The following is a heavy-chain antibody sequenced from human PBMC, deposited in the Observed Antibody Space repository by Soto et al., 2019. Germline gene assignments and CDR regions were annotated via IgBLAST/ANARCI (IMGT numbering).Heavy chain of an antibody. J-gene: IGHJ3*02. CDR1: GYSFTSYW. V-gene: IGHV5-51*01. CDR2: IYPGDSDT. CDR3: ARLSVGATAPLTHDAFDI. D-gene: IGHD1-26*01. Sequence: PGESLKISCKGSGYSFTSYWIGWVRQMPGKGLEWMGIIYPGDSDTRYSPSFQGQVTISADKSISTAYLQWSSLKASDTAMYYCARLSVGATAPLTHDAFDIWGQGTMVTVSS.